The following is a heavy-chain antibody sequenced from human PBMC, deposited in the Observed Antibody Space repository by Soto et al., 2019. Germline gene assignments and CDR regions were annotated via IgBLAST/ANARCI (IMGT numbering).Heavy chain of an antibody. Sequence: KPSETLSLTCTVSGGSISSYYWSWIRQPPGKGLEWIGYIYYSGSTNYNPSLKSRVTISVDTSKNQFSLKLSSVTAADTAVYYCARDKVVAATPPGYYGMDVWGQGTTVTVSS. V-gene: IGHV4-59*01. CDR2: IYYSGST. D-gene: IGHD2-15*01. CDR1: GGSISSYY. J-gene: IGHJ6*02. CDR3: ARDKVVAATPPGYYGMDV.